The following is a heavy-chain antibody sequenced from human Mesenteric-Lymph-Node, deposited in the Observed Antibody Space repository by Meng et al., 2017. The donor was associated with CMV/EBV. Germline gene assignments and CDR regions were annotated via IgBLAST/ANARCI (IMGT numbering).Heavy chain of an antibody. Sequence: SVKVSCKASGGTFSSYTISWVRQAPGQGLEWMGRIIPILGIANYAQKFQGRVTITADKSTSTAYMELSSLRSEDTAVYYCAQGVDYRYDSSGYSLPGGYLQLWGQGILVTVSS. J-gene: IGHJ1*01. D-gene: IGHD3-22*01. CDR2: IIPILGIA. V-gene: IGHV1-69*02. CDR1: GGTFSSYT. CDR3: AQGVDYRYDSSGYSLPGGYLQL.